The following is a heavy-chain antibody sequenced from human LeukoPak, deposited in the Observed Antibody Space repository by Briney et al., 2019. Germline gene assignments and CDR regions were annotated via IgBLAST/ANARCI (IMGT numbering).Heavy chain of an antibody. CDR1: GGSVSDYY. V-gene: IGHV4-59*02. CDR3: ARGRFSSWHFDY. D-gene: IGHD6-13*01. Sequence: SETLSLTCTISGGSVSDYYWSWIRQSPGKGLEWIGYIYHTGSTSYSPSLKSRVTISADTSQNQFSLKLSSVTAADTAVYYCARGRFSSWHFDYWGQGTLVTVSS. J-gene: IGHJ4*02. CDR2: IYHTGST.